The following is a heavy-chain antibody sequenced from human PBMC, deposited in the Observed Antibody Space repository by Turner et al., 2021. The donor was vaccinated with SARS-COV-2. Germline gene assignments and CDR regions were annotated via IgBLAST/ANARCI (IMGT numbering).Heavy chain of an antibody. Sequence: QVQLQESGPGLVKPSQTLCLTCTVSGGSISSSGYAWSWIRQHPGQGLEWIGYIYYSGSTYYNPSFKSRVTISVDTSKNHFSLKLSSVTAADTAVYYCARAQQLVPDFDYWGQGTLVTVSS. CDR1: GGSISSSGYA. CDR2: IYYSGST. J-gene: IGHJ4*02. D-gene: IGHD6-13*01. CDR3: ARAQQLVPDFDY. V-gene: IGHV4-31*03.